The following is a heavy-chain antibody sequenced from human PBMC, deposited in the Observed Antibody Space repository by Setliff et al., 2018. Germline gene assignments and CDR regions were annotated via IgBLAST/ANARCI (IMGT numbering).Heavy chain of an antibody. CDR1: GFHFSDHA. CDR3: AKDVGRGSGYYYYTDV. CDR2: ISYGRGKE. V-gene: IGHV3-30*18. Sequence: GGSLRLSCAASGFHFSDHAMHWVRQAPGKGLEWVAVISYGRGKEYYGDSVRGRFTISRDNFKNTLYLQMSSLRVEDTAVYYCAKDVGRGSGYYYYTDVWGKGTTVTVSS. D-gene: IGHD2-15*01. J-gene: IGHJ6*03.